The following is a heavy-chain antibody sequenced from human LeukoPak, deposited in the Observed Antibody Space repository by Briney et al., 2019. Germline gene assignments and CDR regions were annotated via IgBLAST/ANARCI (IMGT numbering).Heavy chain of an antibody. D-gene: IGHD2-2*01. Sequence: SETLSLTCTVSGGSISSSSYYWGWIRQPPGKGLEWIGSIYYSGSTYYNPSLKSRVTISVDTSKNQFSLKLSSVTAADTAVYYCARLTDCSSTSCYYYYYGMGVWGQGTTVTVSS. CDR1: GGSISSSSYY. CDR3: ARLTDCSSTSCYYYYYGMGV. CDR2: IYYSGST. J-gene: IGHJ6*02. V-gene: IGHV4-39*01.